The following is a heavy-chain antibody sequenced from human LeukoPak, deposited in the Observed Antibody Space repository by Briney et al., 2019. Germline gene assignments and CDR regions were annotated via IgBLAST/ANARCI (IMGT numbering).Heavy chain of an antibody. Sequence: GGSLRLSCEASGFKFSNSWMTWVRQAPEKGLKWVGKISPDGSEIYYVDSVKGRFTISRDNAKNSLYLQMNSLSVDDTAIYYCARDQAAYYDASAIDYWGQGTLVTVSS. CDR3: ARDQAAYYDASAIDY. CDR2: ISPDGSEI. V-gene: IGHV3-7*01. D-gene: IGHD3-22*01. CDR1: GFKFSNSW. J-gene: IGHJ4*02.